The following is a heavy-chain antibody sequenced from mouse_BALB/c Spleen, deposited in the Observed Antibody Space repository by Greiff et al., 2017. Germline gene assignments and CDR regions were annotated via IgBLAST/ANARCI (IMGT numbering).Heavy chain of an antibody. V-gene: IGHV1-7*01. CDR3: ARGNPYAMDY. Sequence: QVQLQQSGAELAKPGASVKMSCKASGYTFTSYWMHWVKQRPGQGLEWIGYINPSTGYTEYNQKFKDKATLTADKSSSTAYMQLSSLTSEDSAVYYCARGNPYAMDYWGQGTSVTVSS. J-gene: IGHJ4*01. CDR1: GYTFTSYW. CDR2: INPSTGYT. D-gene: IGHD2-1*01.